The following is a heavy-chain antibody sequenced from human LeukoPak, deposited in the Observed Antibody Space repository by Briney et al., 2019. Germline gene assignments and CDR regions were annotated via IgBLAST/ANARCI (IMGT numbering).Heavy chain of an antibody. CDR2: INHSGST. Sequence: AETLSLICAVYGGSFSGYYWSWIRQPPGKGLEWIGEINHSGSTNYNPSLKSRVTISVDTSKNQFSLKLSSVTAADTAVYYCARVGRFGGVIADPRKAFDIWGQGTMVTVSS. CDR3: ARVGRFGGVIADPRKAFDI. CDR1: GGSFSGYY. J-gene: IGHJ3*02. V-gene: IGHV4-34*01. D-gene: IGHD3-16*02.